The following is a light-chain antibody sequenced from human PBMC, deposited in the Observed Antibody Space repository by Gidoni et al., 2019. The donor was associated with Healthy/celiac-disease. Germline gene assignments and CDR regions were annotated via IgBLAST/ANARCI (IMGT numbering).Light chain of an antibody. CDR3: QQRRNWPPLT. CDR2: DAS. J-gene: IGKJ4*01. V-gene: IGKV3-11*01. Sequence: ETVWTQSPAPRSLSPGERATLTCRASKSVSSYLAWYKQKPGQAPRLLLYDASTRATGIPARFSGSGSGTDFTLTISSLGPEDFAVSSCQQRRNWPPLTFGGGTKVEIK. CDR1: KSVSSY.